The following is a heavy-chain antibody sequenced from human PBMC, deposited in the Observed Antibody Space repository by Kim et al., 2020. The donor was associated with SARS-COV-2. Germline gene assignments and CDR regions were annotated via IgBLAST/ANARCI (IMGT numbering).Heavy chain of an antibody. Sequence: GGSLRLSCAASGFTFSSYGMHWVRQAPGKGLEWVAVIWYDGSNKYYADSVKGRFTISRDNSKNTLYLQMNSLSAEDTAVYYWARGRGVRSPKGEWFEPWG. J-gene: IGHJ5*02. CDR1: GFTFSSYG. CDR2: IWYDGSNK. V-gene: IGHV3-33*01. D-gene: IGHD3-10*01. CDR3: ARGRGVRSPKGEWFEP.